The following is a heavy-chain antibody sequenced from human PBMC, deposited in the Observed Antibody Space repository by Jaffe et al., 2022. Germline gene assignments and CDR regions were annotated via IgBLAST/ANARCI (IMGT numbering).Heavy chain of an antibody. CDR3: ARDLHSGYDLSYYYYMDV. V-gene: IGHV3-21*01. CDR2: ISSSSSYI. J-gene: IGHJ6*03. CDR1: GFTFSSYS. Sequence: EVQLVESGGGLVKPGGSLRLSCAASGFTFSSYSMNWVRQAPGKGLEWVSSISSSSSYIYYADSVKGRFTISRDNAKNSLYLQMNSLRAEDTAVYYCARDLHSGYDLSYYYYMDVWGKGTTVTVSS. D-gene: IGHD5-12*01.